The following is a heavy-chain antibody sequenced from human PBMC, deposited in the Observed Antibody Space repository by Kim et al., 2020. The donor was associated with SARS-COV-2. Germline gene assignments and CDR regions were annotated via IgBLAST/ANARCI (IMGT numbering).Heavy chain of an antibody. CDR3: ARGRWLHPFDY. CDR2: ISSSSSYI. D-gene: IGHD5-12*01. V-gene: IGHV3-21*01. J-gene: IGHJ4*01. CDR1: GFTFSSYS. Sequence: GGSLRLSCAASGFTFSSYSMNWVRQTPGKGLEWVSSISSSSSYIYYADSVKGRFTISRDNAKNSLYLQMNSLRAEDTDVYYCARGRWLHPFDYWGQEPWSPSPQ.